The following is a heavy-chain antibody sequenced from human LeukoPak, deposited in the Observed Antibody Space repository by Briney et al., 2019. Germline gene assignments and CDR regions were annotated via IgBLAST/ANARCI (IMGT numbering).Heavy chain of an antibody. J-gene: IGHJ4*02. CDR2: IKQDGYEK. CDR1: GFTFSGYW. Sequence: GGSLRISCAASGFTFSGYWMSWVRQTPEKGLEWVANIKQDGYEKYYVDSVKGRFTISRDDAKNSLYLQMNSLRADDTAIYYCARDKIVGPTTLGYWGQGTLVTVSS. CDR3: ARDKIVGPTTLGY. D-gene: IGHD1-26*01. V-gene: IGHV3-7*01.